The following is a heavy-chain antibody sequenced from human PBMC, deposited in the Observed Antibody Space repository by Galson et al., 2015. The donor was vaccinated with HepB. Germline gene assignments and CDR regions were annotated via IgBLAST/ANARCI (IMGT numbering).Heavy chain of an antibody. D-gene: IGHD4-11*01. CDR3: TTDGNYEGAFDI. J-gene: IGHJ3*02. Sequence: SLRLSCAASGFTFSNAWMSWVRQAPGKGLEWVGRIKSKTDGGATDYAAPVKGRFTISRDDSKNTLYLQMNSLKTEDTAVYYCTTDGNYEGAFDIWGQGTMVTVSS. CDR2: IKSKTDGGAT. CDR1: GFTFSNAW. V-gene: IGHV3-15*01.